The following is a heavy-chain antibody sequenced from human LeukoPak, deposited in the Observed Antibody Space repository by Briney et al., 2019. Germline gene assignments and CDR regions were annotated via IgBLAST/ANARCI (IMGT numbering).Heavy chain of an antibody. D-gene: IGHD3-3*01. CDR2: IGGRDDRT. CDR1: GFTFTGHT. V-gene: IGHV3-23*01. Sequence: GGSLTLSCAASGFTFTGHTMTWLRQAPGKGREWVSIIGGRDDRTYYAGSVQGRFTISRDNSKNILYLQMNSLRAEDTAVYYCAKDPNPFYDFWSGYKWGQGTLVTVSS. CDR3: AKDPNPFYDFWSGYK. J-gene: IGHJ4*02.